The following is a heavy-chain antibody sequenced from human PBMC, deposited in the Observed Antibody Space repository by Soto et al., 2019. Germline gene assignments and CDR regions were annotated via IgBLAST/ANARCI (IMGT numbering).Heavy chain of an antibody. Sequence: EVQLVESGGGLVQPGGSLRLSCAASGFSFSPYWMSWVRQAPGKGLEWVAIIKDDGGDEHYLEAVRGRFTISRDNAKKSLYLAMNSGRVEDTAMYYCAGGSGWVSDSWGQGTLVTVSS. J-gene: IGHJ4*02. D-gene: IGHD6-19*01. V-gene: IGHV3-7*05. CDR1: GFSFSPYW. CDR3: AGGSGWVSDS. CDR2: IKDDGGDE.